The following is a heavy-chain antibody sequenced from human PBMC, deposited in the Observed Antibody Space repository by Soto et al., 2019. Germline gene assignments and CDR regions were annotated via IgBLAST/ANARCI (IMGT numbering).Heavy chain of an antibody. CDR3: ARQAYFGSGTYSSDY. J-gene: IGHJ4*02. V-gene: IGHV5-51*01. D-gene: IGHD3-10*01. Sequence: GESLKISCKASGYNFISYWIAWVRQMPGKGLEWMGIIYPGDSDATYSPSFEGQVTFSVDKSITTAYLQWTSLKASDTAMYYCARQAYFGSGTYSSDYWGQGTKVTVSS. CDR2: IYPGDSDA. CDR1: GYNFISYW.